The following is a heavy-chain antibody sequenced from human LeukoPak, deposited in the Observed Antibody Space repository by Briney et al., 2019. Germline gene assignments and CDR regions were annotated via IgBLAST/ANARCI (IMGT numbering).Heavy chain of an antibody. CDR2: IYYSGST. CDR3: ARRPGVGATRSTDTDY. D-gene: IGHD1-26*01. J-gene: IGHJ4*02. Sequence: TSETLSLTCTVSGGSISSSSYYWGWIRQPPGKGLEWIGSIYYSGSTYYNPSLKSRVTISVDTSKNQFSLKLSSVTAADTAVYYCARRPGVGATRSTDTDYWGQGTLVTVSS. CDR1: GGSISSSSYY. V-gene: IGHV4-39*07.